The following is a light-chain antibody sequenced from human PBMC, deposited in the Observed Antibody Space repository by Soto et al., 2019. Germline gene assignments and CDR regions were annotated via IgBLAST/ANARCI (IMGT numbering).Light chain of an antibody. CDR3: QHYHSDLWT. V-gene: IGKV1-5*03. J-gene: IGKJ1*01. CDR2: KAS. Sequence: DIQMTQSPSTLSASVGDRVTITCRASQSINTWLAWYQQKPGKAPKLLISKASNLEGGVPSRFSGSGSGTEFSLTISDLLPDDFATYYCQHYHSDLWTFGQGTKV. CDR1: QSINTW.